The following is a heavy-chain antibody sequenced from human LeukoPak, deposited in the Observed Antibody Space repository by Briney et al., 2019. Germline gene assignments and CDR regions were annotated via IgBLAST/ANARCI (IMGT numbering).Heavy chain of an antibody. CDR1: GGSISSCY. D-gene: IGHD6-19*01. Sequence: PSETLSLTCTVSGGSISSCYWSWIRQPPGKGLEWIGYIYYSGSTNYNPSLKSRVTISVDTSRNQFSLKLSSATAADTAVYYCGAIAVAGNVGFDIWGQGTMVTVSS. CDR3: GAIAVAGNVGFDI. J-gene: IGHJ3*02. V-gene: IGHV4-59*01. CDR2: IYYSGST.